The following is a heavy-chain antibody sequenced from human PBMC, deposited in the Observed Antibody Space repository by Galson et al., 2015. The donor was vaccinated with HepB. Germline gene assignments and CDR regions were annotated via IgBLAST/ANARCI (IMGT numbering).Heavy chain of an antibody. CDR3: ARHGIGHGGDFDY. J-gene: IGHJ4*02. V-gene: IGHV4-59*08. D-gene: IGHD4-23*01. Sequence: SETLSLTCTVSGGSISSYYWSWIRQPPGKGLEWIGYIYYSGSTKYNPSLKSRVTISKDTSKNQSSLKLSSVTAADTAVYYCARHGIGHGGDFDYWGQGTQVTVSS. CDR1: GGSISSYY. CDR2: IYYSGST.